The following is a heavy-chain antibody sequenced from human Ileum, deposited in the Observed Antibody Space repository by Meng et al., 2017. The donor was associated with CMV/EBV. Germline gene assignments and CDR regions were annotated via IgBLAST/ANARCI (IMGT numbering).Heavy chain of an antibody. CDR1: GFTFIDYD. J-gene: IGHJ4*02. CDR3: AKDKAFSSSWNYFDC. V-gene: IGHV3-23*03. D-gene: IGHD6-13*01. CDR2: TYADARTT. Sequence: GFTFIDYDMRGVRQAQGKGLEWVSITYADARTTYCADSVKGRFTISRDDSKNTLYLQMNSLRVEDTALYYCAKDKAFSSSWNYFDCWGQGTLVTVSS.